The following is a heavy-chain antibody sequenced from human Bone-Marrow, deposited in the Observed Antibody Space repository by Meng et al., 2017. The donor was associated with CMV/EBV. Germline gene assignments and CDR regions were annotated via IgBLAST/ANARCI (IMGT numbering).Heavy chain of an antibody. CDR1: GFTFSSYW. V-gene: IGHV3-7*01. CDR2: IKQDGSEK. CDR3: ARESSSSWYSYYYYYGMAV. J-gene: IGHJ6*01. Sequence: GGSLRLSCAASGFTFSSYWMSWVRQAPGKGLEWVANIKQDGSEKYYVDSVKGRFTISRDNAKNSLYLQMNSLRAEDTAVYYYARESSSSWYSYYYYYGMAVWGQGPTVTGSS. D-gene: IGHD6-13*01.